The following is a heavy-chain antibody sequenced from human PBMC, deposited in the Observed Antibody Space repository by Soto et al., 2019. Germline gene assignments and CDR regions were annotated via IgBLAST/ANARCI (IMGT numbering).Heavy chain of an antibody. CDR3: ATSGGSGWYNWCDP. V-gene: IGHV1-8*01. Sequence: QVQLVQSGAEVKKHGASVKVSCKASGYTFTSYDINWVRQATGQGLEWMGWMNPNSGNTGYAQKFQGIVTMTRNTSISTAYMELSSLRSEDTAVYYCATSGGSGWYNWCDPWGQGTLVTVSS. CDR1: GYTFTSYD. D-gene: IGHD6-19*01. CDR2: MNPNSGNT. J-gene: IGHJ5*02.